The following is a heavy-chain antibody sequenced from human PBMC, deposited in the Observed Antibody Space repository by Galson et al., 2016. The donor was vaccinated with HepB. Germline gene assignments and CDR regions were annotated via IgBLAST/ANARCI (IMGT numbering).Heavy chain of an antibody. CDR3: ARGDDILTGTYYFDY. V-gene: IGHV4-30-4*01. CDR1: GGSISSGDYY. Sequence: LVKPTQTLSLTCTVSGGSISSGDYYWSWIRQPPGKGLEWIGYIYYSGSTYYNPSLKSRVTISVDTSKNQFSLKLSSVTAADTAVYYCARGDDILTGTYYFDYWGQGTLVTVSS. CDR2: IYYSGST. J-gene: IGHJ4*02. D-gene: IGHD3-9*01.